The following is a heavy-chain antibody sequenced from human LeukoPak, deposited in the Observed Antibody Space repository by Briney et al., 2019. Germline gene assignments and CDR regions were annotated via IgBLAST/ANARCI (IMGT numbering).Heavy chain of an antibody. J-gene: IGHJ4*02. D-gene: IGHD5-12*01. CDR2: ISSNGGST. Sequence: GGSLRLSCPASGPTFSSYSMHWVRQPPGRGLEYVSVISSNGGSTYYANSVKGRFTISRDNSKHTLYLQMGSLRAEDMAVYYCARAGRDGYSGYDFDYWGKGTLVTVSS. V-gene: IGHV3-64*01. CDR3: ARAGRDGYSGYDFDY. CDR1: GPTFSSYS.